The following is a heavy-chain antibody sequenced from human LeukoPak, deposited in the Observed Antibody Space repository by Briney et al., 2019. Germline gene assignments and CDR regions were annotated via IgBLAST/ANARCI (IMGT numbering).Heavy chain of an antibody. D-gene: IGHD3-10*01. Sequence: PSETLSLTCAVYGGSFSGYYWTWVRQPPGKGLEWIGEINHKGATNYNPSLKSRVTISLDTSKHQFSLKLSSVTAADTAVYYCARGPHFYGSGSYEYSYYYYYYGMDVWGKGTAVTVSS. CDR2: INHKGAT. V-gene: IGHV4-34*01. J-gene: IGHJ6*04. CDR3: ARGPHFYGSGSYEYSYYYYYYGMDV. CDR1: GGSFSGYY.